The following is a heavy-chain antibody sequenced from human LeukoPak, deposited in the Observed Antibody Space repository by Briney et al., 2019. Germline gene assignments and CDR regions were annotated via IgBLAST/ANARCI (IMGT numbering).Heavy chain of an antibody. CDR2: INPNSGGT. Sequence: ASVKVSCKASGYNFTGYYMHWVRQAPGQGLEWMGGINPNSGGTNYAQKFQGRVTMTRDTSISTAYMDLSGLRSDDTAVYYCARGFVVRGVSPIRPPLSGAFHIWGQGTMVTVSS. CDR3: ARGFVVRGVSPIRPPLSGAFHI. D-gene: IGHD3-10*01. V-gene: IGHV1-2*02. CDR1: GYNFTGYY. J-gene: IGHJ3*02.